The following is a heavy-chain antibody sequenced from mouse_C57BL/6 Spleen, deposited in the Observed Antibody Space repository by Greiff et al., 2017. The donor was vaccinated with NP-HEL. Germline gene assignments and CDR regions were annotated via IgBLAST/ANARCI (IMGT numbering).Heavy chain of an antibody. V-gene: IGHV2-6*02. CDR1: GFSLTSYG. D-gene: IGHD2-4*01. CDR3: ARNNYEYDPSYYYAMDY. CDR2: IWSDGST. Sequence: VKLVESGPGLVAPSQSLSITCTVSGFSLTSYGVHWVRQPPGKGLEWLVVIWSDGSTTYNSALKSRLSISKDNSKSQVFLKMNSLQTDDTAMYYCARNNYEYDPSYYYAMDYWGQGTSVTVSS. J-gene: IGHJ4*01.